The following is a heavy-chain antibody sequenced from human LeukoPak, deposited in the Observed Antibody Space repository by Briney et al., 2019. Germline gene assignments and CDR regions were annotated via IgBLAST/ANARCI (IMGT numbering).Heavy chain of an antibody. Sequence: ASVKVSCKASGYTFTSYYMHWVRQAPGQGLEWMGIINPSGGSTSYAQKFQGRVTMTRDTSTSTVYMELSSLRSEDTAVYYCARDSSGQVVPAANDYWGQGTLVTVSS. CDR3: ARDSSGQVVPAANDY. D-gene: IGHD2-2*01. J-gene: IGHJ4*02. CDR1: GYTFTSYY. CDR2: INPSGGST. V-gene: IGHV1-46*01.